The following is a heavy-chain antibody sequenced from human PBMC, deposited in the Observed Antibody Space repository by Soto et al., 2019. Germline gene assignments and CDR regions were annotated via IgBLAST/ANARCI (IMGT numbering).Heavy chain of an antibody. CDR1: GFSFSDYA. V-gene: IGHV3-23*01. Sequence: GGSLRLSCAASGFSFSDYAMSWVRQAPGKGLEWVSVISESGGSTHYADSVRGRFTVSRDNSKNSLSLRMNSLRDEDTAVYFCAKRSPYSSGWYSTIFDYWGQGALVTVSS. J-gene: IGHJ4*02. CDR3: AKRSPYSSGWYSTIFDY. D-gene: IGHD6-13*01. CDR2: ISESGGST.